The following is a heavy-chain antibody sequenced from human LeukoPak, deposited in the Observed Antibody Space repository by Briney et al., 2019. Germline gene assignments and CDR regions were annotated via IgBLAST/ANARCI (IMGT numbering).Heavy chain of an antibody. V-gene: IGHV1-2*06. CDR2: INPNSGGT. J-gene: IGHJ4*02. D-gene: IGHD6-6*01. Sequence: ASVKVSCKASGYTFTGYYMHWVRQAPGQGLEWMGRINPNSGGTDYAQNFQGRVTMTRDTSVSTAYLELSRLRSEDTAVYYCAIQSIVPRPGYWGQGTLVTVSS. CDR1: GYTFTGYY. CDR3: AIQSIVPRPGY.